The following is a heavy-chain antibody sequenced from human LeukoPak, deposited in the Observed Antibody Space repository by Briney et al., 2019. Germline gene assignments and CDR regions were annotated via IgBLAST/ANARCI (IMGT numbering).Heavy chain of an antibody. CDR2: FDLEDGET. CDR3: ATWWLRLGNWFDP. D-gene: IGHD5-12*01. J-gene: IGHJ5*02. Sequence: ASVKVSCKVSGYTLTELSMHWVRQAPGKGLEWMGGFDLEDGETINAQKFQGRVTMTEDTSTDTAYMELSSLRSEDTAVYYCATWWLRLGNWFDPWGQGTLVTVSS. CDR1: GYTLTELS. V-gene: IGHV1-24*01.